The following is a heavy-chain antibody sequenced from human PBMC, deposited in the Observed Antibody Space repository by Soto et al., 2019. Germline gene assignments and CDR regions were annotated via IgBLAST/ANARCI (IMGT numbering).Heavy chain of an antibody. D-gene: IGHD6-6*01. J-gene: IGHJ6*02. V-gene: IGHV4-59*01. CDR3: ARSRPVRDIAARQRPYYYYYGMDV. CDR1: GCSIRRYY. CDR2: IYYSRST. Sequence: SETLSLTWTGSGCSIRRYYWGWIRQPPGKGLGWVWDIYYSRSTNYNPSLKSRVTISLDTSKHQFSLKLSSVTPAAPAVYYCARSRPVRDIAARQRPYYYYYGMDVWGQGTTVTVSS.